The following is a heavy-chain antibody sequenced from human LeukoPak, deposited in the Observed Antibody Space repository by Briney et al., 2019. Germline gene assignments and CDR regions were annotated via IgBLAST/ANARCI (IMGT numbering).Heavy chain of an antibody. D-gene: IGHD2-2*01. CDR1: GDSIDSYY. CDR3: ARSYAHDY. V-gene: IGHV4-59*12. Sequence: PSETLSLTCTVSGDSIDSYYWSWIRQPPGKGLEWIGYIYYRGTTSYNPFLKSRVTISVDTSKNQFSLKLNSVTAADTAVYYCARSYAHDYWGQGTLVTVSS. CDR2: IYYRGTT. J-gene: IGHJ4*02.